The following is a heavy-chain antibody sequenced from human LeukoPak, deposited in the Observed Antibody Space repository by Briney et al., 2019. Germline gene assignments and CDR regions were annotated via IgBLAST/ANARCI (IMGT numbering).Heavy chain of an antibody. CDR1: GGSISSGGYS. CDR2: ISGSGGST. Sequence: ETLSLTCAVSGGSISSGGYSWSWVRQAPGKGLEWVSAISGSGGSTYYADSVKGRFTISRDNSKNTLYLQMNSLRAEDTAVYYCAKDPPWWPHLTHYFDYWGQGTLVTVSS. J-gene: IGHJ4*02. D-gene: IGHD2-15*01. V-gene: IGHV3-23*01. CDR3: AKDPPWWPHLTHYFDY.